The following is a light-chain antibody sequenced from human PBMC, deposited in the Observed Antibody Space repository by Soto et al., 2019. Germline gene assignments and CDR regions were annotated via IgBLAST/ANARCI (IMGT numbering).Light chain of an antibody. J-gene: IGKJ1*01. Sequence: DIQMTQSPSTLSASVGDRVTITCRASQSISSWLAWYQQKPGKAPKLLIYDASSLESGVTSRFSGSGSGTEFTLTISSLQPDDFATYYCQQYNSYLWTFGQGTKVEI. CDR2: DAS. CDR1: QSISSW. V-gene: IGKV1-5*01. CDR3: QQYNSYLWT.